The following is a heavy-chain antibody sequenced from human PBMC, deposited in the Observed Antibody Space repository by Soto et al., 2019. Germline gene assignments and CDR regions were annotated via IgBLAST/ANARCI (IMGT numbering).Heavy chain of an antibody. CDR3: TTGLTDV. V-gene: IGHV3-15*07. CDR1: GLTFSNAW. Sequence: EVQLVESGGGLVKPGGSLRLSCAVSGLTFSNAWMNWVRQTPGKGLEWVGRIKSKTDGETTDYAAPVKGRFTISRDDSRNTLYLQMNSLKTEDTAVDYCTTGLTDVWGQGTTVTVSS. D-gene: IGHD2-8*01. CDR2: IKSKTDGETT. J-gene: IGHJ6*02.